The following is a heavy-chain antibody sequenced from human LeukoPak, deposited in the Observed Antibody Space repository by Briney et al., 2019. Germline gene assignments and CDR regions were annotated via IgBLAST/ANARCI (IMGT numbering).Heavy chain of an antibody. CDR3: AREFFDGSGSYYNPMSDGNDY. V-gene: IGHV3-30*04. Sequence: GRSLRLSCAASGFTFSSYAMHWVRQAPGKGLEWVAVISYDGSNKYCADSVKGRFTISRDNSKNTLYLQMNSLRAEDTAVYYCAREFFDGSGSYYNPMSDGNDYWGQGTLVTVSS. CDR1: GFTFSSYA. J-gene: IGHJ4*02. CDR2: ISYDGSNK. D-gene: IGHD3-10*01.